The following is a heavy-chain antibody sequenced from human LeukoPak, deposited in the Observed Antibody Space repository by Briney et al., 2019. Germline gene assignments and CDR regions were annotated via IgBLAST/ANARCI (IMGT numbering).Heavy chain of an antibody. D-gene: IGHD3-3*01. CDR2: INYSGST. CDR3: TRGTYDFWSGPEGHCYMDV. V-gene: IGHV4-59*01. CDR1: GGSISSYY. J-gene: IGHJ6*03. Sequence: SETLSLTCTVSGGSISSYYWTWIRQPPGKGLEWIGCINYSGSTNYNPSLKIRVTISLDTSKNQFSLKLNSVTAADTAVYYCTRGTYDFWSGPEGHCYMDVWGKGTTVTVSS.